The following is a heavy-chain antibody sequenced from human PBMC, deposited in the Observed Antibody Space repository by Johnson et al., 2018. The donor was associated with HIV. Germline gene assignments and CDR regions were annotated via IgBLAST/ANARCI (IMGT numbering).Heavy chain of an antibody. D-gene: IGHD2-21*02. CDR1: GFTFGSFS. V-gene: IGHV3-30*04. Sequence: QMLLVESGGGVVQPGRSLRLSCTPSGFTFGSFSMNWVRQAPGKGLEWLAVISYDGNKNYYADSVKGRLTISRDNLKNILYLQMHSLRPEDTAVYYCARAVSPLYGGDSHEAFDVWGLGTMVTVSS. CDR3: ARAVSPLYGGDSHEAFDV. CDR2: ISYDGNKN. J-gene: IGHJ3*01.